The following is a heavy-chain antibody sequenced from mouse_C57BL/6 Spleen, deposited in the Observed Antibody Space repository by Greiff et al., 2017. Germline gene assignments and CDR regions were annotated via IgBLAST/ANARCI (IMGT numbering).Heavy chain of an antibody. CDR2: INPNNGGT. CDR1: GYTFTDYN. V-gene: IGHV1-18*01. D-gene: IGHD2-12*01. J-gene: IGHJ1*03. Sequence: VQLKESGPELVKPGASVKIPCKASGYTFTDYNMDWVKQSHGKSLEWIGDINPNNGGTIYNQKFKGKATLTVDKSSSTAYMELRSLTSEDTAVYYCARDYREYFDVWGTGTTVTVSS. CDR3: ARDYREYFDV.